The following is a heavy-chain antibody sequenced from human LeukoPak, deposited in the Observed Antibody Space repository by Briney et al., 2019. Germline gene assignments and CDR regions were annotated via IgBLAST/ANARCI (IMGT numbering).Heavy chain of an antibody. CDR2: IYSGGNT. D-gene: IGHD3-10*01. Sequence: PGGSLRLSCAASGFTVSSNYMNWVRQAARKRLECVSVIYSGGNTYYADSVKGRFTISRDNFKNTLYLQMNSLRAEDTALYYCARDSGSGSGNFDYWGQGTLVTVSS. V-gene: IGHV3-53*01. J-gene: IGHJ4*02. CDR1: GFTVSSNY. CDR3: ARDSGSGSGNFDY.